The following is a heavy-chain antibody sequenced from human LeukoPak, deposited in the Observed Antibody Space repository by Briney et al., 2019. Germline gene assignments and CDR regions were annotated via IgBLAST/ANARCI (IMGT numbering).Heavy chain of an antibody. V-gene: IGHV4-39*07. J-gene: IGHJ4*02. D-gene: IGHD6-6*01. Sequence: KPSETLSLTCTVSGGSISSSSHYWGWIRQPPGKGLEWIGTIYYSGTTSYNPSLKSRVTISVDTSKNQFSLKLSSVTAADTAVYFCARASNYSSSSGVYFDYWGQGTLVTVSS. CDR2: IYYSGTT. CDR1: GGSISSSSHY. CDR3: ARASNYSSSSGVYFDY.